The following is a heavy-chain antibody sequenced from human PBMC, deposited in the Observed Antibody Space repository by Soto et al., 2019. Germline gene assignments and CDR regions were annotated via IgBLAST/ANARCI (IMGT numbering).Heavy chain of an antibody. CDR2: ISYDGSNK. V-gene: IGHV3-30-3*01. D-gene: IGHD3-22*01. CDR1: GFTFSSYA. CDR3: ARDGRYDSPGLSIGVGRPLKH. J-gene: IGHJ1*01. Sequence: GGSLRLSCAASGFTFSSYAMHWVRQAPGKGLEWVAVISYDGSNKYYADSVKGRFTISRDNSKNTLYLQMNSLRAEDTAVYYCARDGRYDSPGLSIGVGRPLKHWGQGTLVTVSS.